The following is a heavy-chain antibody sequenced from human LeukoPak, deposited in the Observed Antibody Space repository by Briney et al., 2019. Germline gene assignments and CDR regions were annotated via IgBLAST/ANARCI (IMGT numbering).Heavy chain of an antibody. D-gene: IGHD3-10*01. Sequence: ASVKVSCKASGYTFTSYGISWVREAPGPGLEWMGWISAYNGNTNYAQKLQGRVTMTTDTSTSTAYMELRSLRSDDTAVYYCARYLGSGSYWWDSYYYYGMDVWGKGTAVTVCS. V-gene: IGHV1-18*04. CDR1: GYTFTSYG. J-gene: IGHJ6*04. CDR2: ISAYNGNT. CDR3: ARYLGSGSYWWDSYYYYGMDV.